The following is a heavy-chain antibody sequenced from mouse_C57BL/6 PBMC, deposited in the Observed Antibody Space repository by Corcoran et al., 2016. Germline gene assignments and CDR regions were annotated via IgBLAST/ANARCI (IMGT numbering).Heavy chain of an antibody. CDR2: INTYSGVP. D-gene: IGHD1-1*01. V-gene: IGHV9-3*01. CDR1: GYTFTTYG. Sequence: QIQLVQSGPELKKPGETVKISCKASGYTFTTYGMSWVKQAPGKGLKWMGWINTYSGVPTYADDFKGRFAFSLETSASTAYLQINNLKNEDTATYFCAREGTVVAHWYFDVCGTGTTVTVSS. J-gene: IGHJ1*03. CDR3: AREGTVVAHWYFDV.